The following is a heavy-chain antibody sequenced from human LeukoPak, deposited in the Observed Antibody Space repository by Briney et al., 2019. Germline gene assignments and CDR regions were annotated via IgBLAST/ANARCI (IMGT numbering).Heavy chain of an antibody. Sequence: ASVKVSCKASGYTFTSYYMHWVRQAPGQGLEWMGIINPSGGSTSYPQKFQGRATMTSDTPTSTVYMELSSLRSEDTAVYYCARVLAAGTPLFDYWGQGTLVTVSS. D-gene: IGHD6-13*01. CDR2: INPSGGST. J-gene: IGHJ4*02. CDR3: ARVLAAGTPLFDY. CDR1: GYTFTSYY. V-gene: IGHV1-46*01.